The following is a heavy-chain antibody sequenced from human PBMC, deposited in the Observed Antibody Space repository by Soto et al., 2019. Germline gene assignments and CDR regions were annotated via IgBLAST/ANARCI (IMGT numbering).Heavy chain of an antibody. CDR2: INPNNGDT. CDR3: AREGTYGVASFSLGL. D-gene: IGHD2-8*01. J-gene: IGHJ4*02. V-gene: IGHV1-2*06. CDR1: GYFFTSHY. Sequence: QVQLVQSGAEVEKPGASVKVSCKTSGYFFTSHYIHWVRLAPGRGLEWMGRINPNNGDTNSPQKFQGRVTMTTDTSISTSYMEMSGLRSDDTALYYCAREGTYGVASFSLGLWVQATLVTVSS.